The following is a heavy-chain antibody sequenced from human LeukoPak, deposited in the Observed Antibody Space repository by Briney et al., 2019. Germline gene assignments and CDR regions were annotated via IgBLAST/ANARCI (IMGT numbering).Heavy chain of an antibody. CDR3: ARGRDIVVVPAANYYFDC. J-gene: IGHJ4*02. Sequence: PSGTLSLTCAVSGGSISSSNWWSWVRQPPGKGLEWIGEIYHSGSTSYNPSLKSRVTISVDKSKNQFSLKLSSVTAADTAVYYCARGRDIVVVPAANYYFDCWGQGTLVTVSS. V-gene: IGHV4-4*02. CDR2: IYHSGST. D-gene: IGHD2-2*01. CDR1: GGSISSSNW.